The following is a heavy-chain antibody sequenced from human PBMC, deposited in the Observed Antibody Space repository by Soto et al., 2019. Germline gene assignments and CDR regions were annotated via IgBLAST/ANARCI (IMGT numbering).Heavy chain of an antibody. CDR3: AKGRGGPMDYRLDY. CDR1: GFSFSTFG. CDR2: ISDDGDDN. D-gene: IGHD3-10*01. Sequence: QMQLVESGGGVVQPGRSLRLSCAASGFSFSTFGMHWVRQVPGKGLEWVAVISDDGDDNRYARFAKGRFIISRDNSKNTLYLQMNSLRVEDTAVYFCAKGRGGPMDYRLDYWGQGVLVTVSS. J-gene: IGHJ4*02. V-gene: IGHV3-30*18.